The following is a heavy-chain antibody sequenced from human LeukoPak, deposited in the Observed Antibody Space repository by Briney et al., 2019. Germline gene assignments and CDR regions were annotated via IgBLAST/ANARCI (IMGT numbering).Heavy chain of an antibody. D-gene: IGHD3-22*01. J-gene: IGHJ4*02. CDR2: INWNGGST. V-gene: IGHV3-20*04. CDR1: GFTFDDYG. Sequence: PGGSPRLSCAASGFTFDDYGMSWVRQAPGKGLEWVSGINWNGGSTGYADSVKGRFTISRDNAKNSLYLQMNSLRAEDTALYYCARGAVTSSGYGFDYWGQGTLVTVSS. CDR3: ARGAVTSSGYGFDY.